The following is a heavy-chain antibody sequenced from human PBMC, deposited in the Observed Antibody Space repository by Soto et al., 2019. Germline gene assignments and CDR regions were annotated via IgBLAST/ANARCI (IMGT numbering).Heavy chain of an antibody. CDR1: GGTFSSYA. Sequence: QVQLVQSGAEVKKPGSSVKVSCKASGGTFSSYAISWVRQAPGQGLEWMGGIIPIFGTANYAQKFQGRVTITADESTRTAYMELSSRRSEDRGGYYCGRGGVVTAIRGYFDYWGQGTLVTVSS. D-gene: IGHD2-21*02. J-gene: IGHJ4*02. CDR3: GRGGVVTAIRGYFDY. V-gene: IGHV1-69*01. CDR2: IIPIFGTA.